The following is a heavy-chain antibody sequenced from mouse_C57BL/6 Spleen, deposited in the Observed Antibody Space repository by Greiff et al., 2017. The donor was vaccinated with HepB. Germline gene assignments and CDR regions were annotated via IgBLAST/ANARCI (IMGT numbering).Heavy chain of an antibody. Sequence: SGPELVKPGASVKMSCKASGYTFTDYNMHWVKQSHGKSLEWIGYINPNNGGTSYNQKFKGKATLTVNKSSSTAYMELRSLTSEDSAVYYCARCYYGNFDYWGQGTTLTVSS. J-gene: IGHJ2*01. CDR2: INPNNGGT. D-gene: IGHD2-1*01. CDR1: GYTFTDYN. V-gene: IGHV1-22*01. CDR3: ARCYYGNFDY.